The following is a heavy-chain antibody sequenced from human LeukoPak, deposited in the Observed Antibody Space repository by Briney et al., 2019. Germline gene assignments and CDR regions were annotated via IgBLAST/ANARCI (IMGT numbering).Heavy chain of an antibody. CDR3: TREPWGAKGAAWGMDV. D-gene: IGHD1-26*01. V-gene: IGHV3-53*01. J-gene: IGHJ6*02. CDR1: GFTVSSNY. CDR2: IQSGGTT. Sequence: PGGSLRLSCAASGFTVSSNYMSWVRQAPGKGLEWVSVIQSGGTTYYADSVKGRFTISRDISKNTLYLQMDSLRAEDTAVYYCTREPWGAKGAAWGMDVWGQGTTVTVSS.